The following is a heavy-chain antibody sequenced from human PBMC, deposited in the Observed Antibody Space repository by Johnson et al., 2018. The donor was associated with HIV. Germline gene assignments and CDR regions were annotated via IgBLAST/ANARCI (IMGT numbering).Heavy chain of an antibody. V-gene: IGHV3-11*04. J-gene: IGHJ3*02. CDR2: ISSSGSTM. CDR1: GFTFSDYY. D-gene: IGHD6-19*01. Sequence: QVQLVESGGGLVKPGGSLRLSCAASGFTFSDYYMTWIRQAPGKGLEWVSYISSSGSTMYYADSVKGRFTISRDNSKNTLYLQMNSLRVEDTAVYYCAKGHSIAVVEGDDAFDIWGQGTMVIVSS. CDR3: AKGHSIAVVEGDDAFDI.